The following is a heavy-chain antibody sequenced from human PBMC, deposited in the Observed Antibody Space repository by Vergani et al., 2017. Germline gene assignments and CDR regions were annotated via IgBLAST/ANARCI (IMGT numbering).Heavy chain of an antibody. CDR3: ARVVGHFDY. J-gene: IGHJ4*02. Sequence: QLQLQESGPGLVTPSETLSLTCTVSGGSISSSSYYWGWIRQHPGKGLEWIGYIYYSGSTYYNPSLKSRVTISVDTSKNQFSLKLSSVTAADTAVYYCARVVGHFDYWGQGTLVTVSS. CDR1: GGSISSSSYY. V-gene: IGHV4-31*03. D-gene: IGHD3-10*01. CDR2: IYYSGST.